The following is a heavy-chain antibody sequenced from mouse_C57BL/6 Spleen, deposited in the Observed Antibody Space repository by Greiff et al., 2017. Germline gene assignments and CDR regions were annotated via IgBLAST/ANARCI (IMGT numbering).Heavy chain of an antibody. V-gene: IGHV5-2*01. CDR3: ARRVTTSFDY. D-gene: IGHD2-1*01. J-gene: IGHJ2*01. CDR2: INSDGGST. CDR1: EYEFPSHD. Sequence: EVHLVESGGGLVQPGESLKLSCESNEYEFPSHDMSWVRKTPEKRLELVAAINSDGGSTYYPDTMERRFIISRDNTKKTLYLQLGSLRSEGTALYYCARRVTTSFDYWGQGTTLTVSS.